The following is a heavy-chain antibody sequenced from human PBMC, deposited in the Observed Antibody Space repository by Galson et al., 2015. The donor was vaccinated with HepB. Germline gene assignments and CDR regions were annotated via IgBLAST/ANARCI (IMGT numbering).Heavy chain of an antibody. Sequence: SLRLSCAASGFIFDDYGMHWVRQAPGKGLEWVSGISWNSGSIDYADSVKGRFTISRDNAKNSLYLQMNSLRAEDTALYYCARDFSPFFFDPWGQGTLVTVSS. CDR1: GFIFDDYG. D-gene: IGHD3-3*01. J-gene: IGHJ5*02. CDR3: ARDFSPFFFDP. V-gene: IGHV3-9*01. CDR2: ISWNSGSI.